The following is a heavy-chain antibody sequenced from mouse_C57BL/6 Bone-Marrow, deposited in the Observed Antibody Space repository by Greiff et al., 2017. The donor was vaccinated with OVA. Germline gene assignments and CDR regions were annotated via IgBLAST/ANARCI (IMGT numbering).Heavy chain of an antibody. CDR1: GYSITSGSY. Sequence: EVQLQQSGPGLVNPSQSLSLTCSVPGYSITSGSYWNWIRQFPGNQLEWMGYISYDGSNHYNPSLKNRISITRDTSKNQVFLKLNSVTTEDTATYYCARGGPCAMDYWGQGTSVTVSS. V-gene: IGHV3-6*01. J-gene: IGHJ4*01. CDR3: ARGGPCAMDY. CDR2: ISYDGSN.